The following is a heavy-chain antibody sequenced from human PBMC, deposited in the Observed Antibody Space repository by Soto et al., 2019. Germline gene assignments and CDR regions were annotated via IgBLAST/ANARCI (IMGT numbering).Heavy chain of an antibody. CDR3: ARLPKGSLVTA. CDR1: GFRFSDHG. Sequence: LVESGGDLVYPGGSLRLSCLASGFRFSDHGMNWVRQAQGKGLQWISYISSNSDTTYYADSVKGRFTVSRDNAKNALFLQMNSLRDDDTATYYCARLPKGSLVTAWGQGARVTVSS. D-gene: IGHD2-21*02. J-gene: IGHJ4*02. V-gene: IGHV3-48*02. CDR2: ISSNSDTT.